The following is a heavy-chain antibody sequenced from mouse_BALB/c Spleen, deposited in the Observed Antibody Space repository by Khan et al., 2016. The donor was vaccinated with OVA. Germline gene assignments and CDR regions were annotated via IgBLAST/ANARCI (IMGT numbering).Heavy chain of an antibody. Sequence: EVELVESGGDLVKPGGSLKLSCAASGFTFSTYGMSWVRQAPDKRLEWVATVSTGGSYTYSPDRVKGRFTISRDNATNTLYLQMSGLMSEDTAMFYCTRLAYYYDSEGFAYWGQGTLVTVSA. J-gene: IGHJ3*01. V-gene: IGHV5-6*01. CDR1: GFTFSTYG. CDR2: VSTGGSYT. D-gene: IGHD1-1*01. CDR3: TRLAYYYDSEGFAY.